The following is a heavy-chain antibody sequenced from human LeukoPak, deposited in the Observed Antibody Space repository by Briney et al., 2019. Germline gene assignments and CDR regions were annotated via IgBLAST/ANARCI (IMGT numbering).Heavy chain of an antibody. CDR1: GFTLRNYG. Sequence: GGSLRLSCAASGFTLRNYGMQWVRQAPGKGLEWVAVLWRDGSNNFYSDSVGGRFRFSRDNSKDILYFQMNNLRAEDTAVYYCAKEYEIFVGAFDIWGQGTMVTVSS. CDR2: LWRDGSNN. D-gene: IGHD3-10*01. J-gene: IGHJ3*02. V-gene: IGHV3-33*06. CDR3: AKEYEIFVGAFDI.